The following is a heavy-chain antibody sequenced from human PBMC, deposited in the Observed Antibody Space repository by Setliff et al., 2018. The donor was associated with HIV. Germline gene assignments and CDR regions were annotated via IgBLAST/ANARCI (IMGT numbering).Heavy chain of an antibody. J-gene: IGHJ3*02. V-gene: IGHV1-46*01. CDR2: INPSGDST. Sequence: ASVKVSCKASGNTFTSYYMHWVRQAPGQGLEWMGIINPSGDSTSYAQKFQGRVTMTRDTSTRTVYMELSSLRSEDTAAYYCAREKVGQQLVIDSFDIWGQGTMVTV. D-gene: IGHD6-13*01. CDR1: GNTFTSYY. CDR3: AREKVGQQLVIDSFDI.